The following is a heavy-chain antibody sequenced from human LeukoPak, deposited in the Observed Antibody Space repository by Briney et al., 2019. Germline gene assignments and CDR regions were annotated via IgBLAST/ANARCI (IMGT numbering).Heavy chain of an antibody. CDR2: ISSSSSYI. Sequence: GGSLRLFCAASGFTFSSYSMNWVRQAPGKGLEWVSSISSSSSYIYYADSVKGRFTISRDNAKNSLYLQMNSLRAEDTAVYYCARDHPRYCSSTSCYTPPDYWGQGTLVTVSS. CDR3: ARDHPRYCSSTSCYTPPDY. J-gene: IGHJ4*02. D-gene: IGHD2-2*02. V-gene: IGHV3-21*01. CDR1: GFTFSSYS.